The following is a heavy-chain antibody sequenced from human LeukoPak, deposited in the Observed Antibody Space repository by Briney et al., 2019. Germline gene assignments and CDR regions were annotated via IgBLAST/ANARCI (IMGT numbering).Heavy chain of an antibody. D-gene: IGHD4-11*01. Sequence: PSETLSLTCSVSGGSIISSNYYWGWIRQPPGKGLEWIGSIYYSGSTYYNPSLKSRVTISVDTSKNQFSLKLSSVTAADTAVYYCAAYRFDYSNHFDYWGQGTLVTVSS. J-gene: IGHJ4*02. CDR2: IYYSGST. CDR1: GGSIISSNYY. V-gene: IGHV4-39*01. CDR3: AAYRFDYSNHFDY.